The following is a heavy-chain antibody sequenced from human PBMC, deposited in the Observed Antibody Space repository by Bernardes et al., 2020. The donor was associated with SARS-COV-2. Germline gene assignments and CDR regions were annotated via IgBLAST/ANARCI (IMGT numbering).Heavy chain of an antibody. V-gene: IGHV4-39*01. J-gene: IGHJ2*01. Sequence: SETLTLTCTVSGASITNANYYWVWIRQPPGKGLEWFGNIYYTGRTYYNSSLKGRVTMTVDTSKNRFSLRPSSSTAADTAVYYCARLSDYNFWTGTDGYFDLWSRGTLVTVSS. CDR3: ARLSDYNFWTGTDGYFDL. D-gene: IGHD3-3*01. CDR1: GASITNANYY. CDR2: IYYTGRT.